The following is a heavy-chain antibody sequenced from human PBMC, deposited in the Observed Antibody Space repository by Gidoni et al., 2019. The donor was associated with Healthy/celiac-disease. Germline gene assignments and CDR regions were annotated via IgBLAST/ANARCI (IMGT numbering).Heavy chain of an antibody. Sequence: QVQLVQSGAEVKKPGSSVKVSCKASGGTFSSYAISWVRQAPGQGLEWMGGIIPIFGTANYAQKFQGRVTITADESTSTAYMELSSLRSEDTAVYYCARGLGTSVRPTKPYYYGMDVWGQGTTVTVSS. V-gene: IGHV1-69*12. D-gene: IGHD1-1*01. CDR2: IIPIFGTA. J-gene: IGHJ6*02. CDR3: ARGLGTSVRPTKPYYYGMDV. CDR1: GGTFSSYA.